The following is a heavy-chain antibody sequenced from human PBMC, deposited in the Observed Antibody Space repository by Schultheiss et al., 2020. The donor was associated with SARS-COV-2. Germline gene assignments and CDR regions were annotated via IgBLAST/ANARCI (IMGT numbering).Heavy chain of an antibody. J-gene: IGHJ3*02. CDR2: IYHSGST. D-gene: IGHD4-17*01. V-gene: IGHV4-30-2*01. Sequence: TLSLTCAVSGGSISSGGYSWSWIRQPPGKGLEWIGYIYHSGSTYYNPSLKSRVTISVDRSKNQFSLKLSSVTAADTAVYYCARHRTMTTSYDAFDIWGQGTMVTVSS. CDR1: GGSISSGGYS. CDR3: ARHRTMTTSYDAFDI.